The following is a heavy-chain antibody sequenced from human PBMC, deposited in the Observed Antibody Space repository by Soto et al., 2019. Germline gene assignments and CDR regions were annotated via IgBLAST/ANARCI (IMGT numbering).Heavy chain of an antibody. D-gene: IGHD3-22*01. J-gene: IGHJ5*02. V-gene: IGHV5-51*01. CDR1: GYSFTSYW. CDR2: IHPGDSDT. Sequence: PGDSLKISCQGSGYSFTSYWIGWVRQMPGKGLEWMGIIHPGDSDTRYSPSFQGQVTISADKSISTAYLQWSSLKASDTAMYYCTSQFIYDNNGYYWLEPWGQGPQVTVSS. CDR3: TSQFIYDNNGYYWLEP.